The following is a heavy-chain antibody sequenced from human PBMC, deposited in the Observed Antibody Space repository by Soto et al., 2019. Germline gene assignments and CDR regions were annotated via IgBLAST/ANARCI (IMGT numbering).Heavy chain of an antibody. V-gene: IGHV1-3*01. D-gene: IGHD4-17*01. J-gene: IGHJ5*02. CDR2: INAGNGNT. CDR1: GYTFTSYA. CDR3: ARDPAYGDYEWFDP. Sequence: ASVKVSCKASGYTFTSYAMHWVRQAPGQRLEWMGWINAGNGNTKYSQKFQGRVTITRDTSASTAYMELSSLRSEDTAVYYCARDPAYGDYEWFDPWGQGTLVTVSS.